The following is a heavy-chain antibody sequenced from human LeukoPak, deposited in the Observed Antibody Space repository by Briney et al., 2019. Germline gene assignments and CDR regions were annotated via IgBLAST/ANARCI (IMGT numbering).Heavy chain of an antibody. Sequence: ASVTVSCKASGYTFTSYGISWVRQAPGQGLEWMGWISAYNGNTNYAQKLQGRVTMTTDTSTSTAYMELRSLRSDDTAVYYCARAGSSGYYNYYYYYMDVWGKGTTVTVSS. D-gene: IGHD3-22*01. CDR3: ARAGSSGYYNYYYYYMDV. V-gene: IGHV1-18*01. CDR1: GYTFTSYG. CDR2: ISAYNGNT. J-gene: IGHJ6*03.